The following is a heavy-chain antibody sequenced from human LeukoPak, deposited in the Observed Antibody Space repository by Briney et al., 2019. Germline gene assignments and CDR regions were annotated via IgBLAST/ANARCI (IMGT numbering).Heavy chain of an antibody. J-gene: IGHJ4*02. V-gene: IGHV3-30*18. CDR2: ISYDGSNK. D-gene: IGHD2-21*02. CDR1: GFTFSSYG. CDR3: AKVRPLAHCGGDCYFDY. Sequence: GGSLRLSCAASGFTFSSYGMHWVRQAPGKGPEWVAVISYDGSNKYYADSVKGRFTISRDNSKNTLYLQMNSLRAEDTAVYYCAKVRPLAHCGGDCYFDYWGQGTLVTVSS.